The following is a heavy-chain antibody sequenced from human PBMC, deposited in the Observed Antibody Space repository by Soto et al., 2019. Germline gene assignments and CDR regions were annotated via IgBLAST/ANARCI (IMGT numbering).Heavy chain of an antibody. V-gene: IGHV4-39*01. D-gene: IGHD2-15*01. Sequence: SETLSLTCTVSGGSISSTGYYWGWIRQPPGKGLEWIGSIYYSGSTSYNPSLKSRVTMSVDTSKNQLSLKVSSVTAADTAVYYCARFHCIGPICAPLAPWGQGALVPVSS. J-gene: IGHJ5*02. CDR3: ARFHCIGPICAPLAP. CDR1: GGSISSTGYY. CDR2: IYYSGST.